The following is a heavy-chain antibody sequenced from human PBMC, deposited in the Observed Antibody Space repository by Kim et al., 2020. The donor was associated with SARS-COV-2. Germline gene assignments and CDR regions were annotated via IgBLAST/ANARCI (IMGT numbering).Heavy chain of an antibody. Sequence: STIYYAASGRGRFTISRDNAKKSLYLQMNSLRAEDTAVYYCAVWEQEGDYWGQGTLVTVSS. CDR2: STI. D-gene: IGHD1-26*01. CDR3: AVWEQEGDY. V-gene: IGHV3-48*04. J-gene: IGHJ4*02.